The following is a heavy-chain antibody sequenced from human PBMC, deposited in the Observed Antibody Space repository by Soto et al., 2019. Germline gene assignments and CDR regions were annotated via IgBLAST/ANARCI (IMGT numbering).Heavy chain of an antibody. Sequence: GGSLRLFCAASGFTFSSYAMSWVRQAPGKGLEWVSSITYTGVSTYYADSVKGRFTISRDNSKDTLYLQMNSLRAEDTAIYYCAKASVWYPYFDSWGQGTLVTVSS. CDR1: GFTFSSYA. D-gene: IGHD6-13*01. CDR3: AKASVWYPYFDS. CDR2: ITYTGVST. J-gene: IGHJ4*02. V-gene: IGHV3-23*01.